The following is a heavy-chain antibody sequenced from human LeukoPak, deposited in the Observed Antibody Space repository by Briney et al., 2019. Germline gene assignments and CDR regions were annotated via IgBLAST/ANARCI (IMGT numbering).Heavy chain of an antibody. Sequence: PSETLSLTCTVSGGSISSSSYYWGWIRQPPGKGLEWIGEINHSGSTNYNPSLKSRVTISVDTSKNQFSLKLSSVTAADTAVYYCARVGDCSSTSCQHPEDAFGIWGQGTMVTVSS. J-gene: IGHJ3*02. CDR2: INHSGST. CDR3: ARVGDCSSTSCQHPEDAFGI. V-gene: IGHV4-39*07. D-gene: IGHD2-2*01. CDR1: GGSISSSSYY.